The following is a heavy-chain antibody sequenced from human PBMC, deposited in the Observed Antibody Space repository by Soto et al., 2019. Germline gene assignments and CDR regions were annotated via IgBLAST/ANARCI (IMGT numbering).Heavy chain of an antibody. V-gene: IGHV3-23*01. D-gene: IGHD1-26*01. J-gene: IGHJ4*02. CDR2: IIGTGRTS. CDR3: AKRGGHYYAGYFDY. Sequence: PGGSLRLSCASSEFSFSYYAMHWVRQAPGKGLEWVATIIGTGRTSYYADFVKGRFTISRDNSNNMVHLQINSLRAEDTAGDDCAKRGGHYYAGYFDYWGQGYRVTVSA. CDR1: EFSFSYYA.